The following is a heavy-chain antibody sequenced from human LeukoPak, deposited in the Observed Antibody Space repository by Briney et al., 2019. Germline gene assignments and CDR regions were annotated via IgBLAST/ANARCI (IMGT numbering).Heavy chain of an antibody. D-gene: IGHD6-19*01. V-gene: IGHV5-51*01. CDR3: SRWQRDSRGWDFDY. Sequence: RAASLQISSKGSGYSFTSYWIGWVRQLPGKGLEWMGIIYPGDSDTSYSPSFQSQVTISADKSISPASLQLSSLNAPDTARYYCSRWQRDSRGWDFDYWGQGTLVTVSS. CDR1: GYSFTSYW. J-gene: IGHJ4*02. CDR2: IYPGDSDT.